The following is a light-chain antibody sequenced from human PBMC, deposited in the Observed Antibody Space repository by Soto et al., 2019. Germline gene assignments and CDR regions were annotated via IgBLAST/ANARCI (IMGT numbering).Light chain of an antibody. V-gene: IGKV3-20*01. CDR2: DVS. CDR1: QSVRNNY. Sequence: EIVLTQSPGTLSSSPGERATLSGRASQSVRNNYLAWYQQKPGQPPRFLIYDVSTRAAGIPDRFSGSGSGTDFTLTISRLEPEDFAVYYCQQYGSTPLTFGGGTKVEIE. CDR3: QQYGSTPLT. J-gene: IGKJ4*01.